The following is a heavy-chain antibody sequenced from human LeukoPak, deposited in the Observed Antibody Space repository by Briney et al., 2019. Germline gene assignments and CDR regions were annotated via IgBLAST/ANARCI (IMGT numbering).Heavy chain of an antibody. Sequence: SETLSLICTVSGGSISSYYWSWIRQPPGKGLEWIGYIFYSGSTNYNPSLKSRVTISVDTSKNQFSLKLSSVTAADTAVYYCARVYYSNSYDYWYFDLWGRGTLVTVSS. D-gene: IGHD6-13*01. J-gene: IGHJ2*01. CDR2: IFYSGST. CDR1: GGSISSYY. CDR3: ARVYYSNSYDYWYFDL. V-gene: IGHV4-59*01.